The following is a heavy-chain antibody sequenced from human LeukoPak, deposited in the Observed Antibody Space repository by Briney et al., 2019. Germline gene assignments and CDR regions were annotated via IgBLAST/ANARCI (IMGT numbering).Heavy chain of an antibody. CDR1: GDIVSSNSAA. CDR3: VRGGQGDGHSADEGFDI. J-gene: IGHJ3*02. Sequence: SQTLSLTCAISGDIVSSNSAAWNWIRQSPSRGLEWLGRTYYRSKWYNDYGVSVKSRININPDTSKNHFSLQLSSVTPEDTAVYYCVRGGQGDGHSADEGFDIWGQGTMVTVS. D-gene: IGHD5-18*01. V-gene: IGHV6-1*01. CDR2: TYYRSKWYN.